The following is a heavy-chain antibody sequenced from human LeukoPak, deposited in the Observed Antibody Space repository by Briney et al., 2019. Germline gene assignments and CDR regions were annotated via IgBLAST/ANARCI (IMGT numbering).Heavy chain of an antibody. D-gene: IGHD3-3*01. CDR3: ARDSFNYDFWSGYYTIPLPVWFDP. V-gene: IGHV1-18*01. Sequence: ASVKVSCKASGYTFTSYGISWVRQAPGRGLEWMGWISAYNGNTNYAQKLQGRVTMTTDTSTSTAYMELRSLRSDDTAVYYCARDSFNYDFWSGYYTIPLPVWFDPWGQGTLVTVSS. CDR1: GYTFTSYG. J-gene: IGHJ5*02. CDR2: ISAYNGNT.